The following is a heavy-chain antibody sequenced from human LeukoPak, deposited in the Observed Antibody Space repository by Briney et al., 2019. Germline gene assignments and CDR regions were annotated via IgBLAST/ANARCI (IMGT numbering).Heavy chain of an antibody. CDR2: IYHSGST. D-gene: IGHD6-19*01. CDR3: ARDQWLVRGWFDP. Sequence: SETLSLTCTVSGYSISSGYYWGWIRQPPGKGLEWIGSIYHSGSTYYNPSLKSRVTISVDTSKNQFSLKLSSVTAADTAVYYCARDQWLVRGWFDPWGQGTLVTVSS. V-gene: IGHV4-38-2*02. J-gene: IGHJ5*02. CDR1: GYSISSGYY.